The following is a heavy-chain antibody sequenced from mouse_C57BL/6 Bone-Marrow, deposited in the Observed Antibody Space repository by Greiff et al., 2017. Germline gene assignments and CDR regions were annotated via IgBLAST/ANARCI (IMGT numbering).Heavy chain of an antibody. D-gene: IGHD1-1*01. Sequence: EVQLQQSVAELVRPGASVKLSCTASGFNIKNTYMHWVKQRPEQGLEWIGRIDPANGNTKYAPKFQGKATITADTSSNTAYLQLSSLTSEDTAIYYCAFPYCYGRSYGGYFDVWGTGTTVTVSS. CDR2: IDPANGNT. CDR1: GFNIKNTY. V-gene: IGHV14-3*01. J-gene: IGHJ1*03. CDR3: AFPYCYGRSYGGYFDV.